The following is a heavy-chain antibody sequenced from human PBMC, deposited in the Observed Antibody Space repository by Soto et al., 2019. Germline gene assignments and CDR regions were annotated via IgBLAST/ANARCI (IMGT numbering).Heavy chain of an antibody. V-gene: IGHV1-3*01. J-gene: IGHJ6*02. CDR3: ARESAAENSYYYGMDV. CDR1: GYTFINYA. CDR2: INAGNGNT. Sequence: ASVKVSCKASGYTFINYALHWVRQAPGQRLDWIGRINAGNGNTKYSQKFQGRVTITRDTSASTAYMELSSLRSEDTAVYYCARESAAENSYYYGMDVWGQGTTVT. D-gene: IGHD6-13*01.